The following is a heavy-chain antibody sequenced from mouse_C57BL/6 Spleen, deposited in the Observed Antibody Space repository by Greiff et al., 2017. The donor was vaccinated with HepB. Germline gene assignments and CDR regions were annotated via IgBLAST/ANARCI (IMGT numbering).Heavy chain of an antibody. V-gene: IGHV1-50*01. D-gene: IGHD1-1*01. CDR2: IDPSDSYT. Sequence: QVQLKQPGAELVKPGASVKLSCKASGYTFTSYWMQWVKQRPGQGLEWIGEIDPSDSYTNYNQKFKGKATLTVDTSSSTAYMQLSSLTSEDSAVYYCARVYYGSSRYAMDYWGQGTSVTVSS. J-gene: IGHJ4*01. CDR1: GYTFTSYW. CDR3: ARVYYGSSRYAMDY.